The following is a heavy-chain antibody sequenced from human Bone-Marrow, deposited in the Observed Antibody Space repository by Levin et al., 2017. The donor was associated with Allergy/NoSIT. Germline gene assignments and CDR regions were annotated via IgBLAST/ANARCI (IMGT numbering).Heavy chain of an antibody. D-gene: IGHD4-11*01. CDR2: IWYDGRNK. J-gene: IGHJ6*02. Sequence: GGSLRLSCAASGFTFNNYGMHWVRQAPGKGREWVAVIWYDGRNKYYADSVRGRFTISRDNSKNSLYLQMNSLRAEDTAVYYCARIQEDYGNYAGGPYYYYAVDVWGQGTTVTVFS. V-gene: IGHV3-33*01. CDR3: ARIQEDYGNYAGGPYYYYAVDV. CDR1: GFTFNNYG.